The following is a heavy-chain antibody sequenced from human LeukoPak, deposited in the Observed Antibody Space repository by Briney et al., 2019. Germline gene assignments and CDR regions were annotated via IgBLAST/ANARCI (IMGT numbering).Heavy chain of an antibody. CDR3: ARGPPIAVAGKGGHFDY. J-gene: IGHJ4*02. CDR1: GGSFSGYY. Sequence: PSETLSLTCAVYGGSFSGYYWSWICQPPGKGLEWIGEINHSGSTNYNPSLKSRVTISVDTSKNQFSLKLSSVTAADTAVYYCARGPPIAVAGKGGHFDYWGQGTLVTVSS. D-gene: IGHD6-19*01. CDR2: INHSGST. V-gene: IGHV4-34*01.